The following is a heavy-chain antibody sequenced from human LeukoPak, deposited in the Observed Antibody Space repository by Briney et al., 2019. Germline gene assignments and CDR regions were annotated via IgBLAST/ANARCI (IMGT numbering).Heavy chain of an antibody. CDR1: ETRLTQLP. CDR2: FGPENDVP. V-gene: IGHV1-24*01. Sequence: ASVRVSCTLSETRLTQLPMHWVRQAPGAGLEWMGGFGPENDVPIYAQKFQDRLAMSTDTSTDTAYMELSSLKTDDTAAYFCSTLPDSFWGGNSVPPEDYWGQGTLVTVSS. CDR3: STLPDSFWGGNSVPPEDY. J-gene: IGHJ4*02. D-gene: IGHD4-23*01.